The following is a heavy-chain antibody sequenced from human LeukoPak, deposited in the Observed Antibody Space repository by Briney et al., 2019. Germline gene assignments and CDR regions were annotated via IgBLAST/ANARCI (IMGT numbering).Heavy chain of an antibody. Sequence: PSETLSLTCTVSGDSNSSYYWSWIRQPPEKGLEWIGYIYYSGSTNYNPSLKSRVTISVDTSKNHFSLNMRSVTAADTAVYYCARGLVYYYDSSGFNDYFDYWGQGTLVTVSS. D-gene: IGHD3-22*01. CDR1: GDSNSSYY. V-gene: IGHV4-59*01. J-gene: IGHJ4*02. CDR2: IYYSGST. CDR3: ARGLVYYYDSSGFNDYFDY.